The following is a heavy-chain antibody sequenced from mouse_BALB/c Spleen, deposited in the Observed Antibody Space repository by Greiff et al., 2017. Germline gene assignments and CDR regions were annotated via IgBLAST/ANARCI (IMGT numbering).Heavy chain of an antibody. D-gene: IGHD2-4*01. CDR3: ARGYYDYDGFAY. V-gene: IGHV5-6-5*01. CDR1: GFTFSSYA. Sequence: EVKLMESGGGLVKPGGSLKLSCAASGFTFSSYAMSWVRQTPEKRLEWVASISSGGSTYYPDSVKGRFTISRDNARNILYLQTSSLRSEDTAMYYCARGYYDYDGFAYWGQGTLVTVSA. CDR2: ISSGGST. J-gene: IGHJ3*01.